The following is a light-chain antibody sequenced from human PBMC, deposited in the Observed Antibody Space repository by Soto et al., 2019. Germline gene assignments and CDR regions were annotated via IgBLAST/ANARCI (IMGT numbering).Light chain of an antibody. V-gene: IGKV3-15*01. Sequence: EIVMTQSPTTLSVSPGERAPLSCRASQSVSTNLAWYQQKPCQVHSLIIYGASTRASGIPARFSGSGSGTEFTLTIGSLQSEDFAVYYCQHYKNWPPWTFGQGTKLDIK. CDR2: GAS. J-gene: IGKJ1*01. CDR3: QHYKNWPPWT. CDR1: QSVSTN.